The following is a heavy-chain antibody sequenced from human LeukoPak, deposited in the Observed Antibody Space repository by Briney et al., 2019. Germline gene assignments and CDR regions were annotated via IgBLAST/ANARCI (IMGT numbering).Heavy chain of an antibody. V-gene: IGHV3-53*01. CDR3: AKEGRDYVWGRNFDY. CDR1: GFTASRTY. Sequence: GGSLRLSCAASGFTASRTYMSWVRQAPGKGLEWVSVIYSGGSTFYADSVQGRFTISRDNSKNTLYLQMNSLRAEDTAVYYCAKEGRDYVWGRNFDYWGQGTLVTVSS. D-gene: IGHD3-16*01. J-gene: IGHJ4*02. CDR2: IYSGGST.